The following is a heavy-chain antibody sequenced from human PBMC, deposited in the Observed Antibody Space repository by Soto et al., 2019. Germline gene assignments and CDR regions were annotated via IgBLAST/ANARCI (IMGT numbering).Heavy chain of an antibody. CDR1: GFTFSSYW. CDR3: ARYDYDTYYYGMDV. D-gene: IGHD3-22*01. CDR2: IKQDGSEK. Sequence: GGSLRLSCAASGFTFSSYWMSWVRQAPGKGLEWVANIKQDGSEKYYVDSVKGRFTISRDNAKNSLYLQMNSLRAEDTAVYYCARYDYDTYYYGMDVWGQGTTVTVS. J-gene: IGHJ6*02. V-gene: IGHV3-7*01.